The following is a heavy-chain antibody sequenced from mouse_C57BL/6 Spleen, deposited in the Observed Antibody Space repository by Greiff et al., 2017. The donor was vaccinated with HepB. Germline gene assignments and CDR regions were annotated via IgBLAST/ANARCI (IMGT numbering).Heavy chain of an antibody. J-gene: IGHJ4*01. D-gene: IGHD2-3*01. CDR2: IDPSDSYT. CDR3: ASTGYFFMDY. V-gene: IGHV1-69*01. Sequence: QVQLQQPGAELVMPGASVTLSCTASGYTFTSYWMHWVQQRPGQGLEWLGEIDPSDSYTNYNQKFTGKSTLTVDKSSSTAYMQLSSLTSEDSAVYYCASTGYFFMDYWGQGTSVTVSS. CDR1: GYTFTSYW.